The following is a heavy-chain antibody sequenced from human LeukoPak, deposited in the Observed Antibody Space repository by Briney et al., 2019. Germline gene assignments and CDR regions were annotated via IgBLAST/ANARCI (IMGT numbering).Heavy chain of an antibody. CDR1: VFTFSIYG. J-gene: IGHJ4*02. Sequence: GGSVTLPCGPCVFTFSIYGVHGVRHAPGKGLEGVAFIRYEGSNKYYAHSVKGRFTISRDNSKNTLYLQMNSLRAEDTAVYYCAKELLSSYFDDWGQG. D-gene: IGHD2-21*02. CDR3: AKELLSSYFDD. V-gene: IGHV3-30*02. CDR2: IRYEGSNK.